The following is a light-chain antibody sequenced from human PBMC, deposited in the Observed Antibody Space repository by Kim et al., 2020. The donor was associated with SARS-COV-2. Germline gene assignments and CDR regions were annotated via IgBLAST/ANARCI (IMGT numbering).Light chain of an antibody. Sequence: QSALTQPPSVSGAPGQRVTMSCTGSSSNIGAGYDVHWYQQLPGTAPKLLIYANINRPSGVPDRFSGSKSGTSASLAIIGLQAEDEADYYCQSYDSSLSGWVFGRGTQLTVL. J-gene: IGLJ3*02. V-gene: IGLV1-40*01. CDR2: ANI. CDR3: QSYDSSLSGWV. CDR1: SSNIGAGYD.